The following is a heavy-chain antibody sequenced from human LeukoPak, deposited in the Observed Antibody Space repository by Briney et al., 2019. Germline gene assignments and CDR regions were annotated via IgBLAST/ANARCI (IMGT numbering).Heavy chain of an antibody. CDR3: ARPRVEHDYVSSGSFSP. Sequence: ASVKVSCKASGYTFTSYYIHCVRHAPEHGLEWMGIINPRSSSTTYAQKFQGRVTMSRDTSTSTVYMEVRGLRSEDAAVYFCARPRVEHDYVSSGSFSPWGQGNLGIVSS. V-gene: IGHV1-46*01. CDR1: GYTFTSYY. D-gene: IGHD3-22*01. J-gene: IGHJ5*02. CDR2: INPRSSST.